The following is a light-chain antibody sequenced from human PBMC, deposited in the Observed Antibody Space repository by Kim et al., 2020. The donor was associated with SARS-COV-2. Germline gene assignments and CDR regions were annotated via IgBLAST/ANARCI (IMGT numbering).Light chain of an antibody. CDR1: QNVIKY. Sequence: SPGERATLSCRAGQNVIKYVAGYQQRHGQSPRRLILDAAYRAPGVPPRWSGSGGGTDVTLTISSLEPGDVGVYYCQQRRNWPSLSFGGGTKVDIK. CDR3: QQRRNWPSLS. CDR2: DAA. V-gene: IGKV3-11*01. J-gene: IGKJ4*01.